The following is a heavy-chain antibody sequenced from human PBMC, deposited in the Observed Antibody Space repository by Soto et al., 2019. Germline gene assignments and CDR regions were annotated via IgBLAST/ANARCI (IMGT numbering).Heavy chain of an antibody. CDR1: GFTFRSHG. J-gene: IGHJ4*02. V-gene: IGHV3-33*01. CDR2: IWYDGSKK. Sequence: QVQLVESGGGVVQPWRSLRLSCAASGFTFRSHGMHCVLQAPGKGLERVAVIWYDGSKKFYAESVKGRFTISRDNPKNTVYLQMDSLRGEDTAVYYCALIFSTWFDYWGQGTLVTVS. CDR3: ALIFSTWFDY. D-gene: IGHD3-3*02.